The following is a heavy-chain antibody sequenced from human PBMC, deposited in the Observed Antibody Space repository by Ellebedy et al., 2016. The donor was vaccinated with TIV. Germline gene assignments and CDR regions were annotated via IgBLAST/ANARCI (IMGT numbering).Heavy chain of an antibody. D-gene: IGHD3-10*01. J-gene: IGHJ6*02. CDR3: ARGRIGHYGRWRYGMDV. CDR2: ISHSGST. V-gene: IGHV4-34*01. Sequence: MPSETLSLTCAVYGGSFSGYYWSWIRQPPGKGLEWIGEISHSGSTNYNPSLKSRVTISVDTSKNQFSLKLSSVPATDTAVYYCARGRIGHYGRWRYGMDVWGQGTTVTVSS. CDR1: GGSFSGYY.